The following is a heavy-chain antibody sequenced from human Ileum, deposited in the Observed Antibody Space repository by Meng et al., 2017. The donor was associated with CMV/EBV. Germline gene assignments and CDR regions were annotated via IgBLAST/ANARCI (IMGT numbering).Heavy chain of an antibody. CDR2: ISSSSSYI. V-gene: IGHV3-21*01. D-gene: IGHD3-3*01. J-gene: IGHJ4*02. Sequence: GGSLRLSCAASGFTFSSYSMNWVRQAPGKGLEWVSSISSSSSYIYYADSVKGRFTISRDNAKNSLYLQMNSLRAEDTAVYYCARVAQRYYDFWSGNDFDYWGQGTLVTVSS. CDR3: ARVAQRYYDFWSGNDFDY. CDR1: GFTFSSYS.